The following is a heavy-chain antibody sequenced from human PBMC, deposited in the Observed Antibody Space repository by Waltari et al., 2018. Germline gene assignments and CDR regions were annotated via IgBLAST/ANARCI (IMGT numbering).Heavy chain of an antibody. CDR1: GYTFSTYV. CDR2: MNPKRWNT. Sequence: QVQLVQSGAEVKEPGASVKVSCKASGYTFSTYVINWVRQATGQGLEWMGGMNPKRWNTGNAPKFQGGVTMTRDTSISTAYMELSSLRSDDTAVYYCARGSRLGSGTFFPTATDNWAQGTPVTVSS. J-gene: IGHJ4*02. D-gene: IGHD3-10*01. CDR3: ARGSRLGSGTFFPTATDN. V-gene: IGHV1-8*01.